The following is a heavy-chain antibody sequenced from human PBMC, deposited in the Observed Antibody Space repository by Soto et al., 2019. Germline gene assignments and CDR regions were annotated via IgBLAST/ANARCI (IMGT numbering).Heavy chain of an antibody. CDR2: INAGNGNT. Sequence: ASVKVSCKASGYTFTSYAMHWVRQAPGQRLEWMGWINAGNGNTKYSQKFQGRVTITRDTSASTAYMELSSLRSEDTAVYYCARAPSMTTGYYYMDVWGKGTTVTV. D-gene: IGHD4-17*01. CDR3: ARAPSMTTGYYYMDV. CDR1: GYTFTSYA. V-gene: IGHV1-3*01. J-gene: IGHJ6*03.